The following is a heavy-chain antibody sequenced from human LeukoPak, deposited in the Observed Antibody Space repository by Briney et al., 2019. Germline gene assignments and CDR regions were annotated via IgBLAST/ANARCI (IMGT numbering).Heavy chain of an antibody. Sequence: PSETLSLTCTVSGGSISSYYWSWIRQPPGKGLEWIGYIYYSGSTNYNPSLKSRVTISVDTSKNQFSLKLSSVTAADTAVYYCAREGIAADASGANWFDPWGQGTLVTVSS. D-gene: IGHD6-13*01. J-gene: IGHJ5*02. V-gene: IGHV4-59*01. CDR3: AREGIAADASGANWFDP. CDR1: GGSISSYY. CDR2: IYYSGST.